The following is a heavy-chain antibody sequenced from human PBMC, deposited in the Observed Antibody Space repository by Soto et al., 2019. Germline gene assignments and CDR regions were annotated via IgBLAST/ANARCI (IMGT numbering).Heavy chain of an antibody. CDR2: IYYSGST. V-gene: IGHV4-39*01. Sequence: SETLSLTCTVSGGSISSSSYYWGWIRQPPGKGLEWIGSIYYSGSTYYNPPLKSRVTISVDTSKNQFSLKLSSVTAADTAVYYCARQGTGTTWNWFDPWGQGTLVNVSS. CDR3: ARQGTGTTWNWFDP. J-gene: IGHJ5*02. D-gene: IGHD1-1*01. CDR1: GGSISSSSYY.